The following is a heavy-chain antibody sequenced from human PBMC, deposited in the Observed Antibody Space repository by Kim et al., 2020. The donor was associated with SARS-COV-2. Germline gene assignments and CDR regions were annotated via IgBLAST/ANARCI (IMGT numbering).Heavy chain of an antibody. CDR2: INSDGSST. CDR3: ARDPPLLWFGESIMGDYYSYGLDV. V-gene: IGHV3-74*01. Sequence: GGSLRLSCAASGFTFSSYWMHWVRQAPGKGLVWVSRINSDGSSTSYADSVKGRFTISRDNAKNTLYLQMNSLRAEDTAVYYCARDPPLLWFGESIMGDYYSYGLDVWGQGTTVTVSS. J-gene: IGHJ6*02. CDR1: GFTFSSYW. D-gene: IGHD3-10*01.